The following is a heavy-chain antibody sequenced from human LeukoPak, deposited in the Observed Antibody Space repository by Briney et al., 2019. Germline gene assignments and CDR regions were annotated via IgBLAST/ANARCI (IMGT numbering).Heavy chain of an antibody. CDR3: ARASSGSYSAFDI. CDR2: IYTSGST. CDR1: GGSISSGSYY. Sequence: SQTLSLTCTVSGGSISSGSYYWSWIRQPAGKGLEWIGRIYTSGSTNYNPSLKSRVTISVDTSKNQFSLKLSSVTAADTAVYYCARASSGSYSAFDIWGQGTMVTVSS. J-gene: IGHJ3*02. D-gene: IGHD1-26*01. V-gene: IGHV4-61*02.